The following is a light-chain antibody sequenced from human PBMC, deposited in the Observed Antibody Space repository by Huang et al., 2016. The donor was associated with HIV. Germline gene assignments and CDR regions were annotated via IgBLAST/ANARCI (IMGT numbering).Light chain of an antibody. CDR2: GVS. CDR3: QQYNNWPPIT. Sequence: EIVMTQSPVTLSVSPGERATLSCRASQSVSSNLAWYQQKPGQAPRLLIYGVSTRATGVPARFSGSVSGTEFTLTISSLQSEDFALYYCQQYNNWPPITFGQGTRLEIK. CDR1: QSVSSN. V-gene: IGKV3-15*01. J-gene: IGKJ5*01.